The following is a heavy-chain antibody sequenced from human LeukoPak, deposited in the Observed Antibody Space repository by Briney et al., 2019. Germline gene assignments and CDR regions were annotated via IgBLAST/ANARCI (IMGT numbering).Heavy chain of an antibody. V-gene: IGHV3-23*01. CDR1: GFTFSSYA. Sequence: GGSLRLSCAASGFTFSSYASSWVRQAPGKGLEGVSGISASGGTTYHAGSVKGRFTISRDNSKNTLYLQMNNLRAEDTAVYYCATGRDGYFPLGGKWGQGTLVTVSS. D-gene: IGHD5-24*01. CDR2: ISASGGTT. J-gene: IGHJ4*02. CDR3: ATGRDGYFPLGGK.